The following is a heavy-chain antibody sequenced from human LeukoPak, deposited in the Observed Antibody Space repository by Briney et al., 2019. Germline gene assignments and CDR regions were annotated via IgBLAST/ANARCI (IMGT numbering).Heavy chain of an antibody. CDR2: INHSGST. CDR3: ARDLRGIAARPGGDY. V-gene: IGHV4-34*01. Sequence: SETLSLTCAVYGGSFSGYYWSWIRQPPGKGLEWIGEINHSGSTYYNPSLKSRVTISVDTSKNQFSLKLSSVTAADTAVYYCARDLRGIAARPGGDYWGQGTLVTVSS. CDR1: GGSFSGYY. D-gene: IGHD6-6*01. J-gene: IGHJ4*02.